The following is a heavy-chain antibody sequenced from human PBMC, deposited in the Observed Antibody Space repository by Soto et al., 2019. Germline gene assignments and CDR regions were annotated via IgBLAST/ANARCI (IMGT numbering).Heavy chain of an antibody. CDR3: ASMYYYDSSGYYGDY. Sequence: QVQLVQSGAEVKKPGSSVKVSCKASGGTFSSYTISWVRQAPGQGLEWMGRIIPILGIANYAQKFQGRVTIXXDXSTXTAYMELSSLRSEDTAVYYCASMYYYDSSGYYGDYWGQGTLVTVSS. V-gene: IGHV1-69*02. D-gene: IGHD3-22*01. J-gene: IGHJ4*02. CDR1: GGTFSSYT. CDR2: IIPILGIA.